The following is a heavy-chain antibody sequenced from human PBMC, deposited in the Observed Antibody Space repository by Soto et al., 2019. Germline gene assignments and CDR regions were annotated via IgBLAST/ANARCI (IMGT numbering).Heavy chain of an antibody. J-gene: IGHJ3*02. V-gene: IGHV1-2*02. Sequence: SVKVSCKASGYTLSEYYVQWVGQAPGQGLEWMGWINPNSGDPNYAQKFQGRVTMTRDTSISTAYMELRWLRSEDTAVYYCTREGGCIAEAGAGNDAFDMWGQGKKVTVSS. CDR2: INPNSGDP. D-gene: IGHD6-13*01. CDR3: TREGGCIAEAGAGNDAFDM. CDR1: GYTLSEYY.